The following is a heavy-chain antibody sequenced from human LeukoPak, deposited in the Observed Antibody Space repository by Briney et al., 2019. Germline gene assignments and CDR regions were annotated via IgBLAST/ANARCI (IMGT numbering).Heavy chain of an antibody. J-gene: IGHJ4*02. CDR3: AKVGVAAARDY. CDR1: GFIFSNYW. CDR2: ISGSGDNT. D-gene: IGHD6-13*01. V-gene: IGHV3-23*01. Sequence: GGSLRLSCSASGFIFSNYWMTWVRQAPGKGLEWVSAISGSGDNTYYADSVKGRFTISRDNSKNTVFLQMNSLRAEDTAVYYCAKVGVAAARDYWGQGTLVTVSS.